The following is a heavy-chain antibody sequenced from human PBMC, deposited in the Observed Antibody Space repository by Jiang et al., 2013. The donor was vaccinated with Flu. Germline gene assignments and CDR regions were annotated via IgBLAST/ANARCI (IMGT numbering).Heavy chain of an antibody. Sequence: GAEVKKPGETLKISCKGSGYSFTSYWIGWVRQMPGKGLEWMGIIYPGDSDTRYSPSFQGQVTISADKSISTAYLQWSSLKASDTAMYYCASMITFGGVRGGFDYWGQGTLVTVSS. D-gene: IGHD3-16*01. V-gene: IGHV5-51*01. CDR2: IYPGDSDT. CDR1: GYSFTSYW. CDR3: ASMITFGGVRGGFDY. J-gene: IGHJ4*02.